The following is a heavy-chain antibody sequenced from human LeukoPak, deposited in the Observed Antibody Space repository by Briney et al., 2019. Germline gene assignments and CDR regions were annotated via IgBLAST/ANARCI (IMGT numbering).Heavy chain of an antibody. CDR2: ISYDGSNK. CDR1: GFTFSSYA. V-gene: IGHV3-30-3*01. Sequence: GRSLRLSCAAPGFTFSSYAMHWVRQAPGKGLEWVAVISYDGSNKYYADSVKGRFTISRDNSKNTLYLQMNSLRAEDTAVYYCARENYDILTGHRMDVWGQGTTVTVSS. J-gene: IGHJ6*02. D-gene: IGHD3-9*01. CDR3: ARENYDILTGHRMDV.